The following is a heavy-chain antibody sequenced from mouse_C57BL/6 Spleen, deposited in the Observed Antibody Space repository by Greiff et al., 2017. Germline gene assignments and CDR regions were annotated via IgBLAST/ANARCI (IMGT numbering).Heavy chain of an antibody. CDR2: IWRGGST. CDR3: AKAATDYAMDY. J-gene: IGHJ4*01. D-gene: IGHD6-1*01. CDR1: GFSLTSYG. V-gene: IGHV2-5*01. Sequence: VMLVESGPGLVQPSQSLSITCTVSGFSLTSYGVHWVRQSPGKGLEWLGVIWRGGSTDYNAAFMSRLSITKDNSKSQVFFKMNRLQADDTAIYYCAKAATDYAMDYWGQGTSVTVSS.